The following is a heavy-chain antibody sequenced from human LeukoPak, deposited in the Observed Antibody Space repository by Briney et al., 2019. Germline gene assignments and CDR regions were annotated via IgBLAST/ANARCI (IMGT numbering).Heavy chain of an antibody. CDR2: IYYSGGT. CDR3: ARQSIAARPRYFDY. D-gene: IGHD6-6*01. CDR1: GGSISTSDYH. Sequence: SETLSLTCTVSGGSISTSDYHWGRIRQPPGKGLEWIGSIYYSGGTYYNPSLKSRVTISVDTSKNQFSLKLSSVTAADTAVYYCARQSIAARPRYFDYWGQGTLVTVSS. J-gene: IGHJ4*02. V-gene: IGHV4-39*01.